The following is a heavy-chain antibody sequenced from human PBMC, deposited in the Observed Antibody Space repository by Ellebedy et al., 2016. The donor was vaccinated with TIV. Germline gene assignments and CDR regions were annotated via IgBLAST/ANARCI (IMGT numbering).Heavy chain of an antibody. D-gene: IGHD5-24*01. CDR2: IYYSGST. CDR3: ASSRERHLYWYFGL. V-gene: IGHV4-31*01. Sequence: MPSETLSLTCTVSGGSISSGGYYWSWIRKHPGKGLEWIGYIYYSGSTYYNPSLKSLVTISVDTSKNQFSLKLSSVTAADTAVYYCASSRERHLYWYFGLWGRGTLVTVSS. J-gene: IGHJ2*01. CDR1: GGSISSGGYY.